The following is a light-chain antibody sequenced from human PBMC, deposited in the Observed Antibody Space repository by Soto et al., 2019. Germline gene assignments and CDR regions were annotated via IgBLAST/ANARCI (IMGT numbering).Light chain of an antibody. V-gene: IGLV2-8*01. J-gene: IGLJ1*01. CDR2: EVS. CDR3: SSYAGSNNYV. Sequence: QSALTQSASASGSPGQSVTISCTGTSSDVGGYNYVSWYQQHPGKAPKLMISEVSKRPSGVPDRFSGSKSGNTASLTVSGLQAVDEADYYCSSYAGSNNYVFGTGTKLTVL. CDR1: SSDVGGYNY.